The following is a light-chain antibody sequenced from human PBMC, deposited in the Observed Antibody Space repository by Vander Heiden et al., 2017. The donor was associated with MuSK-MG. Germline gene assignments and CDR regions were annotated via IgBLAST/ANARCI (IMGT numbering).Light chain of an antibody. CDR2: AAS. CDR3: QQREGTPWT. CDR1: QRISRY. Sequence: DFQMTHPPSSLSASVGDRVTITCRASQRISRYLNWYQQKPGKAPRLLIYAASSLQSGVPSRFSGSGSGTDFTLTIRRLQPEDIATYYCQQREGTPWTFGQGTKVEIK. J-gene: IGKJ1*01. V-gene: IGKV1-39*01.